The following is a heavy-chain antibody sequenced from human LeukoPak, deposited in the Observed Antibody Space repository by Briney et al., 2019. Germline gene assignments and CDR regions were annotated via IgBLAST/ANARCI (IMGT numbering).Heavy chain of an antibody. V-gene: IGHV5-51*01. CDR3: AGLAGTHYFGSGSYPDY. J-gene: IGHJ4*02. CDR1: GYSLTHYW. D-gene: IGHD3-10*01. CDR2: FSPGDSDS. Sequence: GESLKISCKGSGYSLTHYWIVWVRQMPGQGLEWMGIFSPGDSDSRYSPSFQGQVTISADKSISTAYLQWSGLKASDTAMYYCAGLAGTHYFGSGSYPDYWGQGTLVTVSS.